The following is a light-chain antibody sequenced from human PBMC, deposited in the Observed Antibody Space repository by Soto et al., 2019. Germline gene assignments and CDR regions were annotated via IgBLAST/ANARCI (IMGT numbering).Light chain of an antibody. CDR1: SSNIGSNT. CDR3: AAWDDSLNGVV. J-gene: IGLJ2*01. Sequence: QAVVTQPPSASGTPGQRVNISCFGSSSNIGSNTVNWYQQLPGTAPKLLIYSNNQRPSGVPDRFSGSKSGTSASLAISGLQSEDEADYYCAAWDDSLNGVVFGGGAKVTVL. CDR2: SNN. V-gene: IGLV1-44*01.